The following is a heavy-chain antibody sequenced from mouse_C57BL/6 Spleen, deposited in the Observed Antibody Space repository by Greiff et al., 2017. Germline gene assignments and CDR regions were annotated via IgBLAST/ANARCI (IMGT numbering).Heavy chain of an antibody. CDR2: IYPGDGDT. Sequence: QVQLKQSGAELVKPGASVKISCKASVYAFSSYWMNWVKQRPGKGLEWIGQIYPGDGDTNYNGKFKGKATLTADKSSSTAYMQLSSLTSEDSAVYFCARGGNYPFDYWGQGTTLTVSS. CDR1: VYAFSSYW. V-gene: IGHV1-80*01. CDR3: ARGGNYPFDY. J-gene: IGHJ2*01. D-gene: IGHD2-1*01.